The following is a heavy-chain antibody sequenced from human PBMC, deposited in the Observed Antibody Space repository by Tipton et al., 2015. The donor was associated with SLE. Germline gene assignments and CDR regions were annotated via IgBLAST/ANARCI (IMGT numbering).Heavy chain of an antibody. CDR3: ARDPERFCTNGVCPQYFQD. CDR1: GVSIRSHY. CDR2: MYNNERT. D-gene: IGHD2-8*01. Sequence: TLSLTCTVSGVSIRSHYWSWIRQSPGKGLEWIGYMYNNERTKYNLSLESRVTMSVETSKNQFTLRLTSVTAADTAVYYCARDPERFCTNGVCPQYFQDWGQGTLVTVST. V-gene: IGHV4-59*11. J-gene: IGHJ1*01.